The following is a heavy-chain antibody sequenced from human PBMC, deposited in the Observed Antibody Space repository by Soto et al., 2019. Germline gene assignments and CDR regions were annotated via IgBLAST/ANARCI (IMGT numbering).Heavy chain of an antibody. Sequence: QVQLVQSGAEVKKPGASVKVSCKASGYTFTSYDINWVRQATGQGLEWMGWMNPNSANTGYAQKFQGRVTMTRSTSIRTAYMELSSLDSEDTSGYYCAGEGVRGMEVWGQGTTVTVSS. J-gene: IGHJ6*02. CDR3: AGEGVRGMEV. CDR2: MNPNSANT. V-gene: IGHV1-8*01. D-gene: IGHD3-16*01. CDR1: GYTFTSYD.